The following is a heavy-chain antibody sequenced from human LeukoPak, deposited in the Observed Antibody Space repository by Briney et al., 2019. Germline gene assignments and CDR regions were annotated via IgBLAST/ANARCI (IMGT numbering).Heavy chain of an antibody. D-gene: IGHD1-26*01. V-gene: IGHV3-30-3*01. CDR2: ISYDGSNK. CDR3: ASRGGAAFDY. Sequence: GGSLRLSCAASGFTFSSYAMHWVRQAPGKGLEWVAVISYDGSNKYYADSVKGRFTISRDNSKNTLYLQMNSLRAEDTAVYYCASRGGAAFDYWGQGTLVTVSS. CDR1: GFTFSSYA. J-gene: IGHJ4*02.